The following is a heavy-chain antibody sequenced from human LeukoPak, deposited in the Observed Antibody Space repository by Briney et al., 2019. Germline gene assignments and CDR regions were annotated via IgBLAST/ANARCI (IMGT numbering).Heavy chain of an antibody. V-gene: IGHV1-46*01. CDR1: GDTFSSYY. D-gene: IGHD3-3*01. Sequence: GASVKVSCKASGDTFSSYYMHWVRQAPGQGLEWMGIINPGGGSTTYAQKFQGRVTMTRDTSTSTVYMELSSLRSEDTAVYYCARGGVLRFLEHLDYWGQGTLVTVSS. CDR2: INPGGGST. CDR3: ARGGVLRFLEHLDY. J-gene: IGHJ4*02.